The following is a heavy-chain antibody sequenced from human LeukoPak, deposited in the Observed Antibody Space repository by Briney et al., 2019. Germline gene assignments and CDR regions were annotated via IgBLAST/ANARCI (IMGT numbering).Heavy chain of an antibody. V-gene: IGHV4-34*01. Sequence: SGTLSLTCAVYGGSFSGYYWSWIRQPPEKGLEWIGEINHSGSTNYNPSLKSRVTISVDTSKNQFSLKLSSVTAADTAVYYCARHGDVGGLKYYFDYWGQGTLVTVSS. CDR3: ARHGDVGGLKYYFDY. J-gene: IGHJ4*02. CDR1: GGSFSGYY. CDR2: INHSGST. D-gene: IGHD7-27*01.